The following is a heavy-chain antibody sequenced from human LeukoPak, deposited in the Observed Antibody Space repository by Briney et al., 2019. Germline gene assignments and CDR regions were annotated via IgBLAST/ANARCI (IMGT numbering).Heavy chain of an antibody. CDR3: TRDYGDPQQDDY. CDR2: IRGKGYDGTI. CDR1: GFIFGDYG. Sequence: PGRSLRLSCTTSGFIFGDYGMSWVRQAPGKGLEWVGFIRGKGYDGTIEYAASVKGRFTISRDDSKSIAYLQMNSLKTEDTAVYYCTRDYGDPQQDDYWGQGTLVTVSS. J-gene: IGHJ4*02. V-gene: IGHV3-49*04. D-gene: IGHD4-17*01.